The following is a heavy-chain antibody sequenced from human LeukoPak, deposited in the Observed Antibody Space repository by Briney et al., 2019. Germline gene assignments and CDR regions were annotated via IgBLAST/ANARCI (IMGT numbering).Heavy chain of an antibody. CDR3: AKRYCSGGTCYYFDY. CDR2: INPGDSDT. D-gene: IGHD2-15*01. J-gene: IGHJ4*02. Sequence: GESLKISCKGSGYSFTSHWIGWVRQMPGKGLEWMGIINPGDSDTRYSPSFQGQVTISADKSISTAYLQWSSLKASGTAMYYCAKRYCSGGTCYYFDYGGQGTLVTVSP. V-gene: IGHV5-51*01. CDR1: GYSFTSHW.